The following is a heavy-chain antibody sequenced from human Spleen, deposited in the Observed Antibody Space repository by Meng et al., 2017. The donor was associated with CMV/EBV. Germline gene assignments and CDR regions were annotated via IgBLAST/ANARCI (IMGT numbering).Heavy chain of an antibody. V-gene: IGHV1-69*05. D-gene: IGHD2-2*02. CDR1: GYTFTGYY. CDR3: ASPMGDTLVVLAAIIPHYYYYGMDV. Sequence: SVKVSCKASGYTFTGYYMHWVRQAPGQGLEWMGGIIPIFGTANYAQKFQGRVTITTDESTSTAYMELSSLRSEDTAVYYCASPMGDTLVVLAAIIPHYYYYGMDVWGQGTTVTVSS. J-gene: IGHJ6*02. CDR2: IIPIFGTA.